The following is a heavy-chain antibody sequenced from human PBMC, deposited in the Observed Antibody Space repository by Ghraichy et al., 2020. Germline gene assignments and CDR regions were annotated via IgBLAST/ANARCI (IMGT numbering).Heavy chain of an antibody. CDR1: SGSISSSSYY. CDR3: TVGRTQVWRDL. V-gene: IGHV4-39*01. J-gene: IGHJ4*02. Sequence: SETLSLTCTVSSGSISSSSYYWGWIRQPPGKGLEWIGSVYYTGSTYYNPSLKSRVAMSVDTSKNQFSLKLSSVTAADTAVYYCTVGRTQVWRDLWGQGTLVTVSS. CDR2: VYYTGST. D-gene: IGHD2-21*01.